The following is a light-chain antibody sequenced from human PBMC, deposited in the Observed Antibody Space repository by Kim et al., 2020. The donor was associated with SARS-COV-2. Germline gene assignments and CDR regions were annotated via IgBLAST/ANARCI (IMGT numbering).Light chain of an antibody. CDR2: DAS. CDR1: QSISSS. CDR3: QQRSNWPRT. V-gene: IGKV3-11*01. Sequence: EIVLTQSPATLSLSPGERATLSCRASQSISSSLAWYQQKPGQAPRLLIYDASNRATGIPARFSGSGSGTDFTLTISSLEAEDFAVYYCQQRSNWPRTFGQGTGGYQT. J-gene: IGKJ1*01.